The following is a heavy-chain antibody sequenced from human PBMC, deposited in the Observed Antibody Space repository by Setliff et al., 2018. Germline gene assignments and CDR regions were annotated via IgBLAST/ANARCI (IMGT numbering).Heavy chain of an antibody. CDR2: IKQDGREK. CDR3: VPGLATAGKVS. V-gene: IGHV3-7*03. CDR1: GFNFSNYW. D-gene: IGHD6-13*01. Sequence: LRLSCVVSGFNFSNYWMSWVRQVPGKGLEWVANIKQDGREKNYADSVKGRFTISRDNVRSSLFLQMNSLRVEDTAVYHCVPGLATAGKVSWGQGTLVTVSS. J-gene: IGHJ5*02.